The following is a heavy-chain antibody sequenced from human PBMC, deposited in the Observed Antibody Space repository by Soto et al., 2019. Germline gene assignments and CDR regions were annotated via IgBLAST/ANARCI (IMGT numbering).Heavy chain of an antibody. CDR1: GGTFSSYA. J-gene: IGHJ4*02. CDR2: ISAYNGNT. V-gene: IGHV1-18*01. Sequence: ASVKVSCKASGGTFSSYAISWVRQAPGQGLEWMGGISAYNGNTNYAQKLQGRVTMTTDTSTSTAYMELRSLRSDDTAVYYCARERITGTTSIDYWGQGTLVTVSS. CDR3: ARERITGTTSIDY. D-gene: IGHD1-7*01.